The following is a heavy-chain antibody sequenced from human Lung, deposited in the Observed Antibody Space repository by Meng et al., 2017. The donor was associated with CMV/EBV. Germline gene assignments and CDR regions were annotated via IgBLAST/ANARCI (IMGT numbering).Heavy chain of an antibody. CDR2: IHNTGSS. V-gene: IGHV4-38-2*02. CDR1: DYSISSGFY. D-gene: IGHD3-3*01. Sequence: SETLSLTCTVSDYSISSGFYWGCVRQPPGKGLEWIGSIHNTGSSYYNPSLKSRVTLSVDTSKNQFSLKVTSVTAADTAVYYCARGIFGVVDYWGQGTLVTVSS. J-gene: IGHJ4*02. CDR3: ARGIFGVVDY.